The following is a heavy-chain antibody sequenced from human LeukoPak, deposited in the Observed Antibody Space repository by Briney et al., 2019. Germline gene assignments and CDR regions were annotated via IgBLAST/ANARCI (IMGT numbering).Heavy chain of an antibody. J-gene: IGHJ5*02. Sequence: PGGSLRLSCAASGFSFSSYWMSWVRQAPGKGLEWVANIKEDGSEKEYVDSVKGRFTISRDNAKNSLYLQMSRLRAGDTAVYYCARDDRVVGQFDPWGQGTLVTVSS. CDR3: ARDDRVVGQFDP. V-gene: IGHV3-7*01. CDR2: IKEDGSEK. CDR1: GFSFSSYW.